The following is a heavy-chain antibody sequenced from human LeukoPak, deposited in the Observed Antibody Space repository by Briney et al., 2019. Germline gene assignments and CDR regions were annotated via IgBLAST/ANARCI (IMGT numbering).Heavy chain of an antibody. CDR3: ARGYGDYDPLFDY. CDR1: GGSISSGGYS. CDR2: IYHSGST. J-gene: IGHJ4*02. Sequence: SQTLSLTCAVSGGSISSGGYSWSWIRQPPGKGPEWIGYIYHSGSTYYNPSLKSRVTISVDRSKNQFSLKLSSVTAADTAVYYCARGYGDYDPLFDYWGQGTLVTVSS. D-gene: IGHD4-17*01. V-gene: IGHV4-30-2*01.